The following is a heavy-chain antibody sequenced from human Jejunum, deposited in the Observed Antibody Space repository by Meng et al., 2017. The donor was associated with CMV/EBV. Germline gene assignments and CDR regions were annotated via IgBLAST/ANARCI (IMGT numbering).Heavy chain of an antibody. Sequence: SGGSLTSNSDYWGWIRQSPEKGLEWIGSIFYSGGPYHNPSLESRVTMSVDTSKNQFSLKLSSVTAADTAVYYCAREATANYFDYWGQGMLVTVSS. D-gene: IGHD5-18*01. CDR3: AREATANYFDY. J-gene: IGHJ4*02. CDR1: GGSLTSNSDY. V-gene: IGHV4-39*07. CDR2: IFYSGGP.